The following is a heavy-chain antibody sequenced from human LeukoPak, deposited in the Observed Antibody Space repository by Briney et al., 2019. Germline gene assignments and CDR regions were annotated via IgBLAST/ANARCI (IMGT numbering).Heavy chain of an antibody. CDR3: ARMADLYCSSTSCYNDY. D-gene: IGHD2-2*02. CDR1: GGTFSSYA. J-gene: IGHJ4*02. Sequence: GASVKVSCKASGGTFSSYAISWVRQAPGQGLEWMGGIIPIFGTANYAQKFQGRVTITADESTSTAYMELSSLRSEDTAVYYCARMADLYCSSTSCYNDYWGQGTLVTVSS. V-gene: IGHV1-69*13. CDR2: IIPIFGTA.